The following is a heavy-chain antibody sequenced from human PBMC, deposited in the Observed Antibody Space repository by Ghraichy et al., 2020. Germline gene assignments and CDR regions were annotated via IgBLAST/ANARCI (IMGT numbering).Heavy chain of an antibody. D-gene: IGHD2-2*01. CDR3: ARGLQGYCNYTSCPFDQ. CDR2: IGTLGDT. V-gene: IGHV3-13*01. Sequence: GGSLRLSCVVSGFSFGDYDMHWVRQATGRGLEWVSSIGTLGDTYYPVSVVGRFTISRENATGSLYLQMNSLRAGDTAVYYCARGLQGYCNYTSCPFDQWGQGTLVTVSS. J-gene: IGHJ4*02. CDR1: GFSFGDYD.